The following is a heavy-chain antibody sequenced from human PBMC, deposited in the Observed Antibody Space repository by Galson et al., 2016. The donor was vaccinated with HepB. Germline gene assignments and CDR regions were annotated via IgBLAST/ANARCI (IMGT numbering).Heavy chain of an antibody. CDR3: ARSVYGRRVAATGSFDY. D-gene: IGHD2-15*01. Sequence: ETLSLTCTVSGDSVTSYYWSWIRQPPGKGLEWIGYFYYSGSTNYNPSLKSRVTISVDTSKNQFFLNLSSVTAADTAVYYCARSVYGRRVAATGSFDYWGQGTLVTVSS. V-gene: IGHV4-59*02. CDR1: GDSVTSYY. J-gene: IGHJ4*02. CDR2: FYYSGST.